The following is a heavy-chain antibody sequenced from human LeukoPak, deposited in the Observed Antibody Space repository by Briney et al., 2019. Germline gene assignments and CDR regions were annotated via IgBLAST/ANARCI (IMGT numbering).Heavy chain of an antibody. CDR3: VRDPNALDF. D-gene: IGHD2-2*01. CDR2: ISGSGGST. Sequence: GGSLRLSCAASGFTFSSYAMSWVRQAPGKGLEWVSAISGSGGSTYYADSVKGRFTISRDDAKNSLYLQMNSLRAEDTAVYYCVRDPNALDFWGQGTLVTVS. CDR1: GFTFSSYA. V-gene: IGHV3-23*01. J-gene: IGHJ4*02.